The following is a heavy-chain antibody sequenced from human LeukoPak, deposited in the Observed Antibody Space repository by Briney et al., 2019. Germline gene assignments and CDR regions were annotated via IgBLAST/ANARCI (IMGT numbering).Heavy chain of an antibody. CDR3: ARCPRYCSSTSCPTATWFDP. CDR2: MNHNSGNT. D-gene: IGHD2-2*01. CDR1: GYTFTSYD. J-gene: IGHJ5*02. Sequence: SSVKVSCKASGYTFTSYDIYWVRQATGQGLEWIGWMNHNSGNTGYAQKFQGRVTITRNTSISTAYMELSSLRSEDTAVYYCARCPRYCSSTSCPTATWFDPWGQGILVTVSS. V-gene: IGHV1-8*03.